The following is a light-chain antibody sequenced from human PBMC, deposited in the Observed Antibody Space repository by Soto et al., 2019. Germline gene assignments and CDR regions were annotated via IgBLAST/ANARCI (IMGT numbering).Light chain of an antibody. V-gene: IGKV1-5*01. CDR2: DAS. CDR1: QSISSW. J-gene: IGKJ1*01. Sequence: DIQMTQSPSTLSASVGDRVTITCRASQSISSWLAWYQQKPGKAPKLLIYDASSLESGVPSRFSGSGSGTEFTRTISSLQPDDFATYYCQQYNSYSWTFGQGNKVEIK. CDR3: QQYNSYSWT.